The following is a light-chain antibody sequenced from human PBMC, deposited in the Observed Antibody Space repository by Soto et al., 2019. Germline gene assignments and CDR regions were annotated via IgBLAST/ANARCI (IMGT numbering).Light chain of an antibody. Sequence: DIVMTQSPDTLAVSLGERATINCKSSQSVLYSSNNKNYLAWYQQKPGQPPKLLIYWASTRESGVPDRFSGSGSGTDFTPTISSLQAEDVAAYYCQQHYSSPQTFGQGTKVEIK. CDR1: QSVLYSSNNKNY. V-gene: IGKV4-1*01. CDR3: QQHYSSPQT. J-gene: IGKJ1*01. CDR2: WAS.